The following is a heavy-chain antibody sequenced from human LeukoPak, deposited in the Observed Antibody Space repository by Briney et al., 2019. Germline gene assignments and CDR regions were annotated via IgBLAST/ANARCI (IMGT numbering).Heavy chain of an antibody. Sequence: ASVKVSCKASGYTFTGYYMHWMRQAPGQGLEWMGWINPKSGGTNYAQKFEARVTMTRDMSISTVYMELSRLRFDDKAVYYCARSPHILTGENFDYWGQGTRVTVSS. CDR3: ARSPHILTGENFDY. J-gene: IGHJ4*02. CDR2: INPKSGGT. V-gene: IGHV1-2*02. D-gene: IGHD3-9*01. CDR1: GYTFTGYY.